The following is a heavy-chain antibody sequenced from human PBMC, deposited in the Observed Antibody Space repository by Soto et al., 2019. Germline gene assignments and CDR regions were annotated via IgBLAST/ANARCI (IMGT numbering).Heavy chain of an antibody. CDR1: RFTFSDYY. D-gene: IGHD1-7*01. J-gene: IGHJ6*02. CDR3: ARNYIATDYYAMDV. Sequence: SLRLSCTASRFTFSDYYMSWIRQAPGKGLEWVSFISTSSSYTNYAESVKGRFTISRDNAKKSLYLQMSSLRAEDTAVYYCARNYIATDYYAMDVWGQGTTVTVSS. CDR2: ISTSSSYT. V-gene: IGHV3-11*06.